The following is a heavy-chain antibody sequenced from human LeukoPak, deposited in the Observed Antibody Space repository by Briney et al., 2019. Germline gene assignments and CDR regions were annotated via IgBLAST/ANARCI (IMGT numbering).Heavy chain of an antibody. D-gene: IGHD2-2*01. CDR1: GFTFSIYA. J-gene: IGHJ4*02. CDR3: AERVVVAGFDY. Sequence: TGGSLRLSCAASGFTFSIYAMSWVRQAPGKGLEWVSSISGSGGNTYYADSVKGRFTISRDISKNTLYLQMNSLRAEDTAVYYCAERVVVAGFDYWGQGTLVTVSS. V-gene: IGHV3-23*01. CDR2: ISGSGGNT.